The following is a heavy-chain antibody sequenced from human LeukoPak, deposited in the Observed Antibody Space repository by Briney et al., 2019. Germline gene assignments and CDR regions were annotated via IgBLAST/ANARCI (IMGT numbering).Heavy chain of an antibody. J-gene: IGHJ4*02. Sequence: SETLSLTCSVSGGSVSSGTYYWSWIRQPPGKGLEWIGYIYHSGDSYYNPSLKSRVSMSIDTSKNQFYLKLSSVTAADTAVYYCAPYYSPVNFAYWGPGTLVTVSS. CDR2: IYHSGDS. V-gene: IGHV4-61*01. CDR3: APYYSPVNFAY. D-gene: IGHD3-10*01. CDR1: GGSVSSGTYY.